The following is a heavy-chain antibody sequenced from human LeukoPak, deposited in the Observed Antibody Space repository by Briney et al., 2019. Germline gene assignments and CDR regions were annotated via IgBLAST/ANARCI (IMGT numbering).Heavy chain of an antibody. J-gene: IGHJ4*02. D-gene: IGHD2-15*01. CDR2: VYYSGST. V-gene: IGHV4-59*02. CDR3: ARIHRYCSGGACYVLDN. CDR1: GGSVCGYY. Sequence: SETLSLTCVVSGGSVCGYYWGWIRQPPGRGLEWIGYVYYSGSTNYNPSFKSRITISVDTSRNQFSLQLSSVTAADTAVYYCARIHRYCSGGACYVLDNWGQGTLVAVSS.